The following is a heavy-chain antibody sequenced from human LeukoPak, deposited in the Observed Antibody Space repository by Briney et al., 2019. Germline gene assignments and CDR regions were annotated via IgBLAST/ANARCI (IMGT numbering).Heavy chain of an antibody. J-gene: IGHJ3*02. D-gene: IGHD3/OR15-3a*01. Sequence: GGSLRLSCAASGFTFRSHDMSWVRQAPGKGLEWVSGISASGGSTFYADSVKGRFTISRDNSKNTLYLQMNGLRVKDTAVYYCVREGPRGLAFDIWGQGTMVTVSS. CDR3: VREGPRGLAFDI. CDR2: ISASGGST. V-gene: IGHV3-23*01. CDR1: GFTFRSHD.